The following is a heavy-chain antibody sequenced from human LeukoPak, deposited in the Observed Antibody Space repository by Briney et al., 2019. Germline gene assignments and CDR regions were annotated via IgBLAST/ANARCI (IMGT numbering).Heavy chain of an antibody. D-gene: IGHD5-24*01. CDR1: GGSISSSSYY. J-gene: IGHJ4*02. V-gene: IGHV4-39*07. CDR2: IYYSGST. Sequence: SETLSLTCTVSGGSISSSSYYWGWIRQPPGKGLEWIGSIYYSGSTYYNPSLKSRVTISVDTSKNQFSLKLSSVTAADTAVYYCARVTHGYNEYYFDYWGQGTLVTVSS. CDR3: ARVTHGYNEYYFDY.